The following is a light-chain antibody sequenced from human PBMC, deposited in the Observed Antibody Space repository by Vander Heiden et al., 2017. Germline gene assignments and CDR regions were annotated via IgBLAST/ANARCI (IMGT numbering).Light chain of an antibody. CDR3: QQYYTTPHT. V-gene: IGKV4-1*01. CDR2: WAS. Sequence: DIVMTQSPDSLAVSRGERATINSKSSQSVLHSSNNKNYLAWYQQKPGQPPKLLIYWASTRESGVPDRFSGSGSGTDFTLAISSLQAEDVAVYYCQQYYTTPHTFGQGTKLEIK. CDR1: QSVLHSSNNKNY. J-gene: IGKJ2*01.